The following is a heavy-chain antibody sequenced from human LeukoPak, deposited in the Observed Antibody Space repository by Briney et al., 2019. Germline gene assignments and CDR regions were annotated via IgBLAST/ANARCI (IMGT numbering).Heavy chain of an antibody. CDR2: IIPILGIA. Sequence: GASVKVSCKASGGTFSSYAISWVRQAPGQGLEWMGRIIPILGIANYAQKFQGRVTITADKSTSTAYMELSSLRSGDTAVYYCASGPPGYSSSWYPYWGQGTLVTVSS. J-gene: IGHJ4*02. V-gene: IGHV1-69*04. CDR3: ASGPPGYSSSWYPY. CDR1: GGTFSSYA. D-gene: IGHD6-13*01.